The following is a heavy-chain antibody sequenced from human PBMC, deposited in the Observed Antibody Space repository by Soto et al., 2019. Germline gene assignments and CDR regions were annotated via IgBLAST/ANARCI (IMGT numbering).Heavy chain of an antibody. D-gene: IGHD5-18*01. J-gene: IGHJ4*02. Sequence: QVQLQESGPGLVKPSQTLSLTCTVSGGSISSGGYYWSWIRQHPGKGMEWIGYIYYSGSTYYNPSLKSRVTISVDTSKNQFSLKLSSVTAADTAVYYCARGPDTAMVTPFDYWGQGTLVTVSS. V-gene: IGHV4-31*03. CDR1: GGSISSGGYY. CDR2: IYYSGST. CDR3: ARGPDTAMVTPFDY.